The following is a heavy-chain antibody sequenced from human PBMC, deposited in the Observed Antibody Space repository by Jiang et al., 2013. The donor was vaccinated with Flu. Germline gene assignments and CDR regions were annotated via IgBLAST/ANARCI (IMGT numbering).Heavy chain of an antibody. CDR2: LLQWEH. J-gene: IGHJ4*02. Sequence: GLVKPSETLSLTCTVSGGSISSYYWSWIRQPPREGTGVDWVYLLQWEHQLXPSLKSRVTISVDTSKNQFSLKLSSVTAADTAVYYCASNYYDSSGYYSWGQGTLVTVSS. V-gene: IGHV4-59*01. CDR3: ASNYYDSSGYYS. D-gene: IGHD3-22*01. CDR1: GGSISSYY.